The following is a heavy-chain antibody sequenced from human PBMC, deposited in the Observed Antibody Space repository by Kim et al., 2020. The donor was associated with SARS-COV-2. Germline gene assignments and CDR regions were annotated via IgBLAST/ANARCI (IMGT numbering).Heavy chain of an antibody. CDR1: GFTFSSYA. CDR3: AKTGGESLGGYYFDY. D-gene: IGHD3-10*01. Sequence: GGSLRLSCAASGFTFSSYAMSWVRQAPGKGLEWVSAISGSGGSTYYADSVKGRFTISRDNSKNTLYLQMNSLRDEDTAVYYCAKTGGESLGGYYFDYWGQGTLVTVSS. J-gene: IGHJ4*02. CDR2: ISGSGGST. V-gene: IGHV3-23*01.